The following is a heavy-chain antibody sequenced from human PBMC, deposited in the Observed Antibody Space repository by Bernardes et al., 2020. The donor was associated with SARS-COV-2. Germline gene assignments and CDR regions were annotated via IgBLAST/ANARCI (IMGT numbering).Heavy chain of an antibody. V-gene: IGHV3-23*01. D-gene: IGHD3-10*01. Sequence: GGSLRLSCAASGFTFSSYAMSWVRQAPGKGLEWVSAISGSGGSTYYADSVKGRFTISRDNSKNTLYLQMNSLRAEDTAVYYCAKDGRYLWFGELLLPHNYGMDAWGQGTTVTVSS. CDR2: ISGSGGST. CDR3: AKDGRYLWFGELLLPHNYGMDA. CDR1: GFTFSSYA. J-gene: IGHJ6*02.